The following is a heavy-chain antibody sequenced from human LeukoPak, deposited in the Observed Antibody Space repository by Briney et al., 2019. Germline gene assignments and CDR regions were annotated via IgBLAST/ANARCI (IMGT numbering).Heavy chain of an antibody. CDR1: GYTFAGYY. CDR2: INPNSGGT. CDR3: ARDSEAEDFLTVDRRWFDP. V-gene: IGHV1-2*02. Sequence: ASVSVSSKASGYTFAGYYMHWVRQAPGQGLEWMGWINPNSGGTNYAQGFQGRVTMTRDTSISTAYLDVSRVRSDDTAVYYCARDSEAEDFLTVDRRWFDPWGQETGDRLF. J-gene: IGHJ5*02. D-gene: IGHD3-9*01.